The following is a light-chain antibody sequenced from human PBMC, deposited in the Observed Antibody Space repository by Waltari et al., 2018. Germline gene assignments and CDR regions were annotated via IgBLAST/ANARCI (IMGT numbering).Light chain of an antibody. CDR2: YDE. CDR3: AAWDDSLNGFWV. V-gene: IGLV1-36*01. J-gene: IGLJ3*02. CDR1: SSNIGNNA. Sequence: QSVLTQPPSVSEAPRQRVTISCSGSSSNIGNNAVNWYQQLPGKAPNLLIYYDELRPSGGSDRFSGSKSGISASLAISGLQSEDEADYYCAAWDDSLNGFWVFGGGTKLTVL.